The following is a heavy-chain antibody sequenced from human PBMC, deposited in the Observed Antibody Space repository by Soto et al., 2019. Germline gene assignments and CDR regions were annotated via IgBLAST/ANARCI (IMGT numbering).Heavy chain of an antibody. CDR2: ISYDGSNE. Sequence: LRLSCAASGFTFSNYGMHWVRQAPGKGLEWVALISYDGSNEYYADSVKGRFTISRDYSKNTLYLQMNSLRADDTAVYYCAKDIALVRGVIIDLDVWGQGTTVTVSS. V-gene: IGHV3-30*18. J-gene: IGHJ6*02. CDR1: GFTFSNYG. D-gene: IGHD3-10*01. CDR3: AKDIALVRGVIIDLDV.